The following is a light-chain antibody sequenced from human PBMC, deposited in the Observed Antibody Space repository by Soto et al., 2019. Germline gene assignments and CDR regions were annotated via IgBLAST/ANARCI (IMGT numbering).Light chain of an antibody. J-gene: IGLJ2*01. CDR1: SSNIGSNT. CDR3: AAWDDSLNGHVV. Sequence: QAVVTQPPSASGTPGQRVTISCSGSSSNIGSNTVNWYQQLPGTAPKLLIYSNNRRPSGVPDRFSGSKSGTSASLAISGLLSEDEADYYCAAWDDSLNGHVVFGGGTKVTVL. CDR2: SNN. V-gene: IGLV1-44*01.